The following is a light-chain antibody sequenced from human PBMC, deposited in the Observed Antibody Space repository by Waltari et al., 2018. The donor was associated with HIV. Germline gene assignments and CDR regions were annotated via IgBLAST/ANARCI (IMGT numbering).Light chain of an antibody. CDR3: NSRDSSGTHPVL. CDR2: GKN. Sequence: SSKLTQDPAVSVALGQTVRITCQGDSLEIYYASWFQQKPGQAPLLVIYGKNNRPSGIPDRFSGSFSGNTSSLTSTGAQAEDEADYYCNSRDSSGTHPVLFGGGTRLSVL. CDR1: SLEIYY. J-gene: IGLJ2*01. V-gene: IGLV3-19*01.